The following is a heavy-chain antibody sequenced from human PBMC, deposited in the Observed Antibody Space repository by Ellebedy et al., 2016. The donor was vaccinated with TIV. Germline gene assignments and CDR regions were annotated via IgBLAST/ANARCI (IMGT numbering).Heavy chain of an antibody. J-gene: IGHJ4*02. CDR2: IVGSGA. V-gene: IGHV3-23*01. CDR3: AKDRTSGDGYWVFDS. D-gene: IGHD2-21*02. Sequence: PGGSLRLSCAASGFTFSPYAMAWVRQAPGKGLEWVSGIVGSGAEKYADSVKGRFTISRDNSKRTVDLQIRSVRAEDTAVYFCAKDRTSGDGYWVFDSWGQGTMFSVSS. CDR1: GFTFSPYA.